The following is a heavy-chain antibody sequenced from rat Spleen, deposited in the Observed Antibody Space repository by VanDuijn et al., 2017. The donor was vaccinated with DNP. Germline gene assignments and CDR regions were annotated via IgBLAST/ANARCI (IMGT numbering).Heavy chain of an antibody. J-gene: IGHJ2*01. Sequence: EVQLVESGGGLVQPGRSLKLSCAASGFTFNNYYMAWVRQAPKKGLEWVATISASGTRTYYPDSVKDRFTISRDNAKRSLYLQMNSLTSEDSATYYCATQGTTPFDYWGQGVMVTVSS. CDR1: GFTFNNYY. D-gene: IGHD1-10*01. V-gene: IGHV5-25*01. CDR3: ATQGTTPFDY. CDR2: ISASGTRT.